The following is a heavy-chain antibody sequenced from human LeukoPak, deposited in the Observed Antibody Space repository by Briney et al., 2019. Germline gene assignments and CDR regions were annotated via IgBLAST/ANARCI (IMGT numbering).Heavy chain of an antibody. CDR2: TNSDVSST. CDR1: GFSFSSYY. D-gene: IGHD4-17*01. Sequence: GGSLRLSCAASGFSFSSYYIHWVRRAPGKGLVWVSRTNSDVSSTNYADSVKGRFTISRDNAKNTVDLQMNSLRAEDTAVYYCARGRPRDGDYVDYWGQGTLVTVSS. J-gene: IGHJ4*02. CDR3: ARGRPRDGDYVDY. V-gene: IGHV3-74*01.